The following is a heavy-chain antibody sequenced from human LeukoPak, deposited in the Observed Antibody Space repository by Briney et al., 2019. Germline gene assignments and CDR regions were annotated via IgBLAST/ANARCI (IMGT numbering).Heavy chain of an antibody. CDR3: ERVKDYGSGSPLNDALEI. CDR2: INPNSGGT. V-gene: IGHV1-2*02. D-gene: IGHD3-10*01. Sequence: ASVKVSCKASGYTFTGYYIHWVRQAPGQGLEWLAWINPNSGGTGYAQKFQGRVTMTRDTSISTAYMDLSRLRFDDTAVYYCERVKDYGSGSPLNDALEIWGRGTLVTVSS. J-gene: IGHJ3*02. CDR1: GYTFTGYY.